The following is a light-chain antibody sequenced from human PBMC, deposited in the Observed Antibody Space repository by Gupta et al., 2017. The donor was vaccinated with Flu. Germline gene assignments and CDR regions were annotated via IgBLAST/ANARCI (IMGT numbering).Light chain of an antibody. J-gene: IGKJ1*01. Sequence: EIVLTQSPGTLSLSPGERATLSCRASQSVSSSYLAWYQQKPGQAPRLLIYGASSRATGIPDRFSGSGXGTDFTLTXSRLEPEDFAVYYCQQYGSSPWTFGXGTKVEIK. CDR1: QSVSSSY. V-gene: IGKV3-20*01. CDR3: QQYGSSPWT. CDR2: GAS.